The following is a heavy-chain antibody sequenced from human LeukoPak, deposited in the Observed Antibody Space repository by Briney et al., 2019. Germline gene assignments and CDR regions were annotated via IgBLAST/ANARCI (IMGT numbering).Heavy chain of an antibody. Sequence: GGSLRLSCAVSGFTVSSNYMSWVRQAPGKGLEWVSLIHSGGNTDYADTMKDRVTISRDSSKIMVNLQINSLRPEDTAVYYCAREQRYCSGDNCYSGHDYWGQGTLVIVSS. CDR3: AREQRYCSGDNCYSGHDY. CDR2: IHSGGNT. J-gene: IGHJ4*02. CDR1: GFTVSSNY. V-gene: IGHV3-53*01. D-gene: IGHD2-15*01.